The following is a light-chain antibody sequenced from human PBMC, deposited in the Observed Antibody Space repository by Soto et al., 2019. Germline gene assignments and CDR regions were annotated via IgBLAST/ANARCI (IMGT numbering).Light chain of an antibody. V-gene: IGLV2-11*01. J-gene: IGLJ1*01. CDR1: SSDVGRYDY. CDR3: NTYVAGSNV. CDR2: EAT. Sequence: QSVLTQPRSVSGSPGQSVTISCTGTSSDVGRYDYVSWYQQYPGEAPKLIIYEATERPSGVPDRFSGSNSGNTASLTISGLRAEDEADYYCNTYVAGSNVFGTGTKVTLL.